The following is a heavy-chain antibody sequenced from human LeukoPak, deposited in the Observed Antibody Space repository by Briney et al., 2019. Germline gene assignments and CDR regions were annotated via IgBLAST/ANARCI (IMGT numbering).Heavy chain of an antibody. D-gene: IGHD2-2*01. CDR1: GFIFRIYS. Sequence: GGSLRLSCAASGFIFRIYSMNWVRQAPGKGLEWVSSINRDGTYIYYADSVKGRFTISRDNAKNSLYLQMNSLRAEDTAVYYCATRYCDSNTCEALDYWGQGALVTVPS. V-gene: IGHV3-21*01. CDR2: INRDGTYI. J-gene: IGHJ4*02. CDR3: ATRYCDSNTCEALDY.